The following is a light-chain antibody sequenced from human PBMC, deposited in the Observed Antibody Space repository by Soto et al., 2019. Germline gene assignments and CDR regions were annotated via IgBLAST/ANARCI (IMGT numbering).Light chain of an antibody. V-gene: IGKV3-15*01. CDR1: QSVSTN. CDR2: GAS. CDR3: QQYNAWPSRT. Sequence: IVLTQSPAALSVSPGERATLSCRASQSVSTNLAWYQQKPGQPPRLLIYGASTRATGVPARFSGSGSGTKFTLTISSMQSEDVAVYYCQQYNAWPSRTFGQGTK. J-gene: IGKJ2*02.